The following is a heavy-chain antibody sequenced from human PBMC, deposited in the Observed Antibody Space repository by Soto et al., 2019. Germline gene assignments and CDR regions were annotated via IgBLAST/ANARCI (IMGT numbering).Heavy chain of an antibody. Sequence: QMKVVESGGGVVQPGRSLRLSCEASGFTFRGYAMHWVRQTPEKGLEWVAVISYEGKDQHYHQSVKGRFLIYRDNLKNTLDLQMNNLRPEDTAVYYCAKDVGDQGHFDSWGQGGLVIVSS. CDR3: AKDVGDQGHFDS. J-gene: IGHJ4*02. CDR1: GFTFRGYA. CDR2: ISYEGKDQ. D-gene: IGHD1-26*01. V-gene: IGHV3-30*18.